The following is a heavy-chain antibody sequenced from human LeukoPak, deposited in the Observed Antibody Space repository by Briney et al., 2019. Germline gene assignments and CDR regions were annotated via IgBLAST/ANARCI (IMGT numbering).Heavy chain of an antibody. J-gene: IGHJ4*02. CDR3: VRDWGYDSSGYWQKYFDS. CDR2: ISSSSGYR. Sequence: GGSLRLSCAASGFTFTSYTMSWVRQAPGKGLEWVSSISSSSGYRYYADSLKGRFTISRDNAKNSLYLQMTSLRAEDTAVYYCVRDWGYDSSGYWQKYFDSWGQGTLVTVSS. D-gene: IGHD3-22*01. V-gene: IGHV3-21*01. CDR1: GFTFTSYT.